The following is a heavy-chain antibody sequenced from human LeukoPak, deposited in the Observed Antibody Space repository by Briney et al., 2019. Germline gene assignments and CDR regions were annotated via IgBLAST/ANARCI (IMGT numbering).Heavy chain of an antibody. Sequence: SSVKVSCKASGGTFSSYAISWVRQAPGQGLEWMGRIIPIFAIANYAQKFQGRVTITADKSTSTAYMELSSLRSEDTAVYYCARALITIFGVVPKYYYYGMDVWGQGTTVTVSS. D-gene: IGHD3-3*01. CDR3: ARALITIFGVVPKYYYYGMDV. V-gene: IGHV1-69*04. CDR2: IIPIFAIA. CDR1: GGTFSSYA. J-gene: IGHJ6*02.